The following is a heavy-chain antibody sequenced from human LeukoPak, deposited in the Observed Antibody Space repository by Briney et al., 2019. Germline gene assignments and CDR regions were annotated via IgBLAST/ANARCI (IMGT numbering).Heavy chain of an antibody. D-gene: IGHD5-18*01. CDR3: AFYTAIDDFDY. Sequence: ASVKVSCKASGYTFTSYDIHWVRQATGQGLEWMGRMNPNRGDTDYAQKFQGRVTMTEDTSTDTAYMELSSLRSEDTAVYYCAFYTAIDDFDYWGQGTLVTVSS. CDR1: GYTFTSYD. CDR2: MNPNRGDT. J-gene: IGHJ4*02. V-gene: IGHV1-8*01.